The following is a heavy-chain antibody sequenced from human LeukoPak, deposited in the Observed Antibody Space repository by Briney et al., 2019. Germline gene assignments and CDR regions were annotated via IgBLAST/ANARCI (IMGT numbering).Heavy chain of an antibody. CDR3: ARTHQSYYYGLGTNPNDY. J-gene: IGHJ4*02. D-gene: IGHD3-10*01. CDR1: GGSISSYY. Sequence: SETLSLTCTVSGGSISSYYWSWIRQLPGKGLEWIGYIYYSGSTNYNPSLKSRVTISVDTSKNQFSLKLSSVTAADTAVYYCARTHQSYYYGLGTNPNDYWGQGTLVTVSS. CDR2: IYYSGST. V-gene: IGHV4-59*01.